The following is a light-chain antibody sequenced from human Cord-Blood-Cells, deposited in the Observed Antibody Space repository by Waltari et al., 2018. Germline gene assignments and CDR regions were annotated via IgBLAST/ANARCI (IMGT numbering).Light chain of an antibody. V-gene: IGKV4-1*01. Sequence: DIVMTQSPDYLAVSLGERATINCKSSQSVLYSSNNKNYLAWYQQKPGQPPKLRIYWASTRESGVPDRFSGSGSGTDFTLTISSLQAEDVAVYYCQQYYSTPLTFGQGTKVEIK. J-gene: IGKJ1*01. CDR3: QQYYSTPLT. CDR2: WAS. CDR1: QSVLYSSNNKNY.